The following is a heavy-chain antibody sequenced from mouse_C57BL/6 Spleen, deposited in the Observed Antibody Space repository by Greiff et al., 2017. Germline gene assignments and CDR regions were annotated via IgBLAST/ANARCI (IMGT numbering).Heavy chain of an antibody. CDR2: LYLGDGDT. V-gene: IGHV1-80*01. Sequence: QVQLQQSGAELVKPGASVKISCKASGYAFSIHWLNWVKQSPGMGLAWIGQLYLGDGDTIYNGQFKGKATLTADKSSSTAYMQLSRLTSEDSAVYFCAKYDYDLYYFDYWGQGSTLTVSS. J-gene: IGHJ2*01. D-gene: IGHD2-4*01. CDR3: AKYDYDLYYFDY. CDR1: GYAFSIHW.